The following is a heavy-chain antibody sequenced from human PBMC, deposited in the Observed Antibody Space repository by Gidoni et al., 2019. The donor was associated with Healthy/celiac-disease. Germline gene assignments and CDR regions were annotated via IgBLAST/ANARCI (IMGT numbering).Heavy chain of an antibody. CDR2: IDPSDSYT. Sequence: EVQLVQSGAEVKKPGESLRISCKGSGYSFTSYWISWVRQMPGKGLEWMGRIDPSDSYTNYSPSFQGHVTISADKSISTAYLQWSSLKASDTAMYYCASQNTYYYDSSGYYHDYWGQGTLVTVSS. CDR1: GYSFTSYW. V-gene: IGHV5-10-1*01. D-gene: IGHD3-22*01. J-gene: IGHJ4*02. CDR3: ASQNTYYYDSSGYYHDY.